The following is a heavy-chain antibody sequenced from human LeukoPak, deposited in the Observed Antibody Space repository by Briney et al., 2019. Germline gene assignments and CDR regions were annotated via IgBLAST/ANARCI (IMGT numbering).Heavy chain of an antibody. CDR3: ARGLSYSSSYPLGY. Sequence: GGSLRLSCAASGFTVSSNYMSWVRQAPGKGLEWVSVIYSGGSTYYADSVKGRFTFSRDNAKNSLFLQMNSLRAEDTAVYYCARGLSYSSSYPLGYWGQGTLVTISS. V-gene: IGHV3-66*01. D-gene: IGHD6-6*01. CDR1: GFTVSSNY. CDR2: IYSGGST. J-gene: IGHJ4*02.